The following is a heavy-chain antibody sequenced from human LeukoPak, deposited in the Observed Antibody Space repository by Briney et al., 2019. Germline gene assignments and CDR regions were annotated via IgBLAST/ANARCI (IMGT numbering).Heavy chain of an antibody. V-gene: IGHV5-51*01. D-gene: IGHD6-13*01. CDR3: ARQGAAGKYYYYYMDV. Sequence: GESLKISCQGSGYDFPIYWIGWVRQMPGQGLEWMGIIYPDDSNTIYGPSFQGQVTISADKSINTAYLEWSSLKASDTAIYYCARQGAAGKYYYYYMDVWGKGTTVTVSS. CDR2: IYPDDSNT. CDR1: GYDFPIYW. J-gene: IGHJ6*03.